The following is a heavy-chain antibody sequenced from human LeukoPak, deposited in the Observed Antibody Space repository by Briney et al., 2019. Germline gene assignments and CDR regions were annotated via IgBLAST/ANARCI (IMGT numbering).Heavy chain of an antibody. CDR3: MRGKPDTVFHY. CDR2: IYYSGST. J-gene: IGHJ4*02. CDR1: GGSISSSSYY. D-gene: IGHD2-8*02. Sequence: PSETLSLTCTVSGGSISSSSYYWGWIRQPPGKGLEWIGSIYYSGSTYYNPSLKSRATISVDTSKNQFSLKLTSMTAADTAVYFCMRGKPDTVFHYWGRETLLTVSS. V-gene: IGHV4-39*01.